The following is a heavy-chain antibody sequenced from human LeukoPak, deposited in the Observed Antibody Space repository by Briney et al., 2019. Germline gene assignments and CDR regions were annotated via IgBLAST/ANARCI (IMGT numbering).Heavy chain of an antibody. J-gene: IGHJ4*02. CDR1: GFTFDDYA. D-gene: IGHD2-2*01. Sequence: GGSLRLSCAASGFTFDDYAMHWVRQAPGKGLEWVSGISWNRGSIGYADSVKGRFTISRDNAKNSLYLQMNSLRAEDMALYYCAKGTCSSTSCYFDYWGQGTLVTVSS. CDR3: AKGTCSSTSCYFDY. V-gene: IGHV3-9*03. CDR2: ISWNRGSI.